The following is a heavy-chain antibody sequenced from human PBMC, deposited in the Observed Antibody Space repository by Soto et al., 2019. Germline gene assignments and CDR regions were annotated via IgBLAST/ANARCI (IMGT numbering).Heavy chain of an antibody. V-gene: IGHV3-73*01. CDR3: TRRVRYSYGYFY. CDR1: GFTFSGSA. CDR2: IRSKANSYAT. Sequence: GGSLRLSCAASGFTFSGSAMHWVRQASGKGLEWVGRIRSKANSYATAYAASVKGRFTISRDDSKNTAYLQMNSLKTEDTAVYYCTRRVRYSYGYFYWGQGTLVTVSS. J-gene: IGHJ4*02. D-gene: IGHD5-18*01.